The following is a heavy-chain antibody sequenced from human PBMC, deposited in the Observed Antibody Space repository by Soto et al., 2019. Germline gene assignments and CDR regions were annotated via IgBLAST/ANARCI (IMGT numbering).Heavy chain of an antibody. J-gene: IGHJ4*02. Sequence: QVQLVESGGGVVQPGRSLRLSCAASGFTFSSYGMHWVRQAPGKGLEWVAVISYDGSNKYYADSVKGRFTISRDNSKNTLYLQMNSLRAEDTAVYYCAKDPGFYSLDYWGQGTLVTVSS. D-gene: IGHD2-15*01. CDR3: AKDPGFYSLDY. V-gene: IGHV3-30*18. CDR1: GFTFSSYG. CDR2: ISYDGSNK.